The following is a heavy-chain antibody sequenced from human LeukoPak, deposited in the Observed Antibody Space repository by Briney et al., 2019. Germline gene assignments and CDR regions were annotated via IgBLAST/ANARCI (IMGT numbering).Heavy chain of an antibody. D-gene: IGHD3-3*01. CDR1: GYSFTNYG. J-gene: IGHJ4*02. V-gene: IGHV1-18*01. Sequence: ASVKVTCKASGYSFTNYGISWVRPPPGQGLEWMGWISTYNGRTDYAQTVQDRVTMTTDTSTSTDYMELRRLRSDETGVYYCARTTYQYGYYDEPINWGQGNLVTVSS. CDR2: ISTYNGRT. CDR3: ARTTYQYGYYDEPIN.